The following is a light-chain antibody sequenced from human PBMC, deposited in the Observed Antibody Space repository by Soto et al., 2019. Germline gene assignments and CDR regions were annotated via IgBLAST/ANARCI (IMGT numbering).Light chain of an antibody. CDR3: QQRSNWWYT. CDR1: QSVSSY. CDR2: DAS. Sequence: EIVLTQSPATLSLSPGERATLSCRASQSVSSYLAWYQQKPGQAPRLLIYDASNRATGIPARFSGSGSGTDFTLTISSLEPEDFAVYYCQQRSNWWYTSGQGTMLEIK. V-gene: IGKV3-11*01. J-gene: IGKJ2*01.